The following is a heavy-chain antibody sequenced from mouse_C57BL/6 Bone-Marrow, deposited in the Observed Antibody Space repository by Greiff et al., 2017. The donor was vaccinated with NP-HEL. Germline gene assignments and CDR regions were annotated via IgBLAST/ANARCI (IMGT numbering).Heavy chain of an antibody. J-gene: IGHJ3*01. D-gene: IGHD2-4*01. Sequence: EVQLQQSGPELVKPGASVKISCKASGYTFTDYYMNWVKQSHGKSLEWIGDINPNNGGTSYNQKFKGKATLTVDKSSSTAYMELRSLTSEDSAVSYCARDDYDGTFAYWGQGTLVTVSA. V-gene: IGHV1-26*01. CDR2: INPNNGGT. CDR3: ARDDYDGTFAY. CDR1: GYTFTDYY.